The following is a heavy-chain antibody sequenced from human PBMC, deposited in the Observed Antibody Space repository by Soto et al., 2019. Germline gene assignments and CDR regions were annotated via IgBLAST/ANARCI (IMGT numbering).Heavy chain of an antibody. V-gene: IGHV1-69*02. D-gene: IGHD3-9*01. CDR2: IIPILGIA. J-gene: IGHJ6*03. CDR1: GGTFSSYT. Sequence: SLKVSCKASGGTFSSYTISWVRQAPGQGLEWMGRIIPILGIANYAQKFQGRVTITADKSTSTAYMELSSLRSEDTAVYYCARAPHILTGYTYYYYMDVWGKGTTVTVSS. CDR3: ARAPHILTGYTYYYYMDV.